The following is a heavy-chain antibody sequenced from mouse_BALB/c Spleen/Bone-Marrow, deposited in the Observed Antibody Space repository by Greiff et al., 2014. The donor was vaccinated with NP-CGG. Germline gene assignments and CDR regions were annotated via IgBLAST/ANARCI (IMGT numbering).Heavy chain of an antibody. CDR3: ARSAYYGTNYGAMDY. CDR1: GYAFSNSW. Sequence: VQLQQSGPELAKPGASVKISCKASGYAFSNSWMNWVKQRPGQGLEWIGRIYPGDGDTNYNGKFKGKATLTADKSSSTAYMQLSSLTSVDSAVYFCARSAYYGTNYGAMDYWGQGTSVTVSS. V-gene: IGHV1-82*01. J-gene: IGHJ4*01. CDR2: IYPGDGDT. D-gene: IGHD1-1*01.